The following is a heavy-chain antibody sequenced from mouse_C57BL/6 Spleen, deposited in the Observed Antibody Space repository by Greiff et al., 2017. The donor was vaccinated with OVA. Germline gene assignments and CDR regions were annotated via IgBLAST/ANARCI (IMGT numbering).Heavy chain of an antibody. CDR2: INYDGSST. Sequence: EVHLVESEGGLVQPGSSMKLSCTASGFTFSDYYMAWVRQVPEKGLEWVANINYDGSSTYYLDSLKSRFIISRDNAKNILYLQMSSLKSEDTATYYCARESPYYYGSSSWYFDVWGTGTTVTVSS. CDR3: ARESPYYYGSSSWYFDV. D-gene: IGHD1-1*01. J-gene: IGHJ1*03. V-gene: IGHV5-16*01. CDR1: GFTFSDYY.